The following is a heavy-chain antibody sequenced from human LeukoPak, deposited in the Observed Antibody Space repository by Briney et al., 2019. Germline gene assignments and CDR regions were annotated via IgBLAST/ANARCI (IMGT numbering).Heavy chain of an antibody. CDR1: GFTFRNYG. CDR2: ISGDAADI. Sequence: PGGSPRLSCAASGFTFRNYGMSWVRQAPGKGLEWVSAISGDAADIFYADSAKGRFTISRDNSKNTLYLQMNSLRAEDTAIYYCAKDPVGDWGAFDIWGQGTLVTVSS. V-gene: IGHV3-23*01. CDR3: AKDPVGDWGAFDI. D-gene: IGHD2-21*02. J-gene: IGHJ3*02.